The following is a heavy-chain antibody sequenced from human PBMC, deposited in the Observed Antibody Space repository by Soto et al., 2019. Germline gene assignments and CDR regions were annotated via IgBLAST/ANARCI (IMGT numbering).Heavy chain of an antibody. CDR2: VYYSGST. Sequence: SETLALTCDVSGGSIDNSHSFWGWIRQPPGKGLELIGNVYYSGSTYYNPSLKSRVTISVDTSKNQFSLKLSSVTAADTAVYYCARAYDSSGYYFYYFDSWGQGTLVTVSS. J-gene: IGHJ4*02. CDR1: GGSIDNSHSF. CDR3: ARAYDSSGYYFYYFDS. V-gene: IGHV4-31*11. D-gene: IGHD3-22*01.